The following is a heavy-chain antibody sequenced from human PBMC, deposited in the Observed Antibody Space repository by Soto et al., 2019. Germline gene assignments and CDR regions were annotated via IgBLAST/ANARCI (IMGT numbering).Heavy chain of an antibody. J-gene: IGHJ4*02. D-gene: IGHD5-12*01. CDR1: GFTFSDYE. Sequence: GGSLRLSCAASGFTFSDYEMNWVRQAPGKGLEWISYISSSGSYKYNADSVKGRFTISRDNAKNSLYLQMKSLRAEDTAVYYCARRGRGFSGYDSAFDSWGQGALVTVSS. CDR3: ARRGRGFSGYDSAFDS. V-gene: IGHV3-48*03. CDR2: ISSSGSYK.